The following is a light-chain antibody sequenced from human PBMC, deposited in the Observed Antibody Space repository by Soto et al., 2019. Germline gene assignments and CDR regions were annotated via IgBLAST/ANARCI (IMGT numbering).Light chain of an antibody. CDR2: DVT. Sequence: QSALTQPASVSGSPGQPITISCTGSSSGLGGFNFVSWYQQHPGKAPKLMIYDVTNRPSGVSNRFSGSKSANTASLSISGLQAEDEADYYCSSSTSSNTWVFGGGTKLTVL. V-gene: IGLV2-14*01. CDR3: SSSTSSNTWV. CDR1: SSGLGGFNF. J-gene: IGLJ3*02.